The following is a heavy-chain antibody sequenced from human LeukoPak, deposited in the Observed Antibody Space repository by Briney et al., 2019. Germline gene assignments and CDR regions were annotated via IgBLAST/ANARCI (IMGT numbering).Heavy chain of an antibody. CDR3: ARDDFWSGYDY. Sequence: SETLSLTCSVSGGSMRSFYWSWIRQPAGKGLEWIGRIYPSGNTNCNPSLKSRVTMSTDTSKTQFSLKLSSVTAADTAVYYCARDDFWSGYDYWGQGTLVTVSS. V-gene: IGHV4-4*07. CDR2: IYPSGNT. CDR1: GGSMRSFY. J-gene: IGHJ4*02. D-gene: IGHD3-3*01.